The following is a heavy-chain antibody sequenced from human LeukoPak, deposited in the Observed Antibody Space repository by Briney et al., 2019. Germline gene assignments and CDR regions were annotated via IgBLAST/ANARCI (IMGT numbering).Heavy chain of an antibody. J-gene: IGHJ5*02. CDR1: GGSISSGGYY. CDR2: IYYGGST. V-gene: IGHV4-31*03. CDR3: ARVGTDYGASVNWFDH. D-gene: IGHD4/OR15-4a*01. Sequence: SETLSLTCTVSGGSISSGGYYWSWIRQHPGKGLEWIGYIYYGGSTYYNPSLKSRVTISVDTSKNQFSLKLSSVTAADTAVYYCARVGTDYGASVNWFDHWGQGTLVTVSS.